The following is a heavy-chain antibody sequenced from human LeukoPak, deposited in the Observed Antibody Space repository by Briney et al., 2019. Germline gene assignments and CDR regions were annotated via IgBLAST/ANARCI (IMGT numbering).Heavy chain of an antibody. J-gene: IGHJ3*02. CDR2: INTNTGNP. V-gene: IGHV7-4-1*02. CDR3: ASQAYGSGSYGANDAFDI. Sequence: ASVKVSCKASGYTFTSYAMNWVRQAPGQGLEWMGWINTNTGNPTYAQGFTGRFVFSLDTSVSTAYLQISSLKAEDTAVYYCASQAYGSGSYGANDAFDIWGQGTMVTVSS. D-gene: IGHD3-10*01. CDR1: GYTFTSYA.